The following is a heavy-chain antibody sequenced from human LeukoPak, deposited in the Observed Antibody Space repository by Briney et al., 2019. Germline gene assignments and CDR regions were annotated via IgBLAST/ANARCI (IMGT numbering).Heavy chain of an antibody. V-gene: IGHV3-23*01. CDR2: ISNSGGTT. Sequence: GGSLRLSCAASGFTFSSYAMNWVRQAPGKGLEWVSTISNSGGTTYYADSVKGRFTISRDDSENTLYLQMNSLRAEDTAVYYCARESQFLAGPRYYMDVWGKGTTVTVSS. J-gene: IGHJ6*03. D-gene: IGHD6-13*01. CDR3: ARESQFLAGPRYYMDV. CDR1: GFTFSSYA.